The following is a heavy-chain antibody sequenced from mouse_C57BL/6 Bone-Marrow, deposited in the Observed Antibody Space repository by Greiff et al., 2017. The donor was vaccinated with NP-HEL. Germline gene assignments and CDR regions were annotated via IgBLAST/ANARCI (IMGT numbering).Heavy chain of an antibody. J-gene: IGHJ2*01. Sequence: VQLQQSGAELVRPGASVTLSCKASGYTFTDYEMHWVKQTPVHGLEWIGAIDPETGGTAYNQKFKGKAIMTADKTSSTAYMELRSLTSEESAVYYCTRWGHIDYWGQGTTLTVSS. CDR1: GYTFTDYE. V-gene: IGHV1-15*01. CDR2: IDPETGGT. D-gene: IGHD6-1*01. CDR3: TRWGHIDY.